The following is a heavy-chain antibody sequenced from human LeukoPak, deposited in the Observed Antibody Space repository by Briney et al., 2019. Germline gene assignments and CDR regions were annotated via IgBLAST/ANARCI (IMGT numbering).Heavy chain of an antibody. CDR3: ARETYYYGSGSYFSRNNNWFDP. CDR2: IYYSGST. D-gene: IGHD3-10*01. CDR1: GGSISSGGYY. Sequence: PSETLSLTCTVSGGSISSGGYYWSWIRQHPGKGLEWIGYIYYSGSTYYNPSLKSRVTISVDTSKNQFSLKLSSVTAADTAVYYCARETYYYGSGSYFSRNNNWFDPWGQGTLVTVSS. J-gene: IGHJ5*02. V-gene: IGHV4-31*03.